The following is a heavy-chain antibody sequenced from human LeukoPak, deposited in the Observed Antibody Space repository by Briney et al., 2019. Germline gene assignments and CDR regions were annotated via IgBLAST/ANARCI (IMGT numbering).Heavy chain of an antibody. V-gene: IGHV3-7*01. CDR3: VRDINFFALDY. D-gene: IGHD1-1*01. CDR1: GFTFSTYW. J-gene: IGHJ4*02. Sequence: GGSLRLSCAASGFTFSTYWMNWVRQAPGKGREWVAIINQGGSDVNYVDSVKGRFTISRDNAKNSLYLQMNSLRAEDSAVYYCVRDINFFALDYWGLGALVTVSS. CDR2: INQGGSDV.